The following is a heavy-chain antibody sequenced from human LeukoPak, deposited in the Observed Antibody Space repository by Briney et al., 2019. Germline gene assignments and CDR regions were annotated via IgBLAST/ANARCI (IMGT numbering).Heavy chain of an antibody. V-gene: IGHV1-8*01. D-gene: IGHD2-2*02. CDR2: MNPNSGNT. J-gene: IGHJ6*02. CDR3: AKAGVPAAIGFYYGMDV. CDR1: GYTFTSYD. Sequence: GASVKVSCKASGYTFTSYDINWVRQATGRGLEWMGWMNPNSGNTGYAQKFQGRVTMTRNTSISTAYMELSSLRSEDTAVYYCAKAGVPAAIGFYYGMDVWGQGTTVTVSS.